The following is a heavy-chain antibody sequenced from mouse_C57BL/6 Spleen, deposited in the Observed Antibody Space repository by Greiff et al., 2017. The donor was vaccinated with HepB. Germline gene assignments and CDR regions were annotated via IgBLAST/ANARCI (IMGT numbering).Heavy chain of an antibody. Sequence: VQLQQSGPELVKPGASVKISCKASGYAFSSSWMNWVKQRPGKGLEWIGRIYPGDGDTNYNGKFKGKATLTADKSSSTAYMQLSSLTSEDSAVYFCARWALLLRYFDYWGQGTTLTVSS. CDR3: ARWALLLRYFDY. CDR1: GYAFSSSW. V-gene: IGHV1-82*01. CDR2: IYPGDGDT. D-gene: IGHD1-1*01. J-gene: IGHJ2*01.